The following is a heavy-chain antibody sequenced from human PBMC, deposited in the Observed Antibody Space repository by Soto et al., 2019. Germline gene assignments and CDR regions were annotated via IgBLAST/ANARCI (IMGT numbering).Heavy chain of an antibody. Sequence: EVQLVESGGGLVQPGRSLRLSCTASGFTFGDYAMSWFRQAPGKGLEWVGFIRSKAYGGTTEYAASVKGRFTISRDDSKSIAYLQMNSLKTEDTAVYYCTRVTSDDYGDYVPTYYFDYWGQGTLVTVSS. D-gene: IGHD4-17*01. CDR3: TRVTSDDYGDYVPTYYFDY. CDR1: GFTFGDYA. J-gene: IGHJ4*02. V-gene: IGHV3-49*03. CDR2: IRSKAYGGTT.